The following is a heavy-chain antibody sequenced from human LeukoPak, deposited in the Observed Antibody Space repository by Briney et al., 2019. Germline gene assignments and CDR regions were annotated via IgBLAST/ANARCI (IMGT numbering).Heavy chain of an antibody. D-gene: IGHD2-2*01. CDR1: GFTFSRYW. J-gene: IGHJ6*04. CDR2: IKEDGSEK. CDR3: AKDIVVVPAAMVGYYYYYGMDV. Sequence: GGSLRLSCAASGFTFSRYWMNWVRQAPGKGLERVANIKEDGSEKNYVDSVKGRFTISRDNAKNSLYLQMNSLRAEDTAVYYCAKDIVVVPAAMVGYYYYYGMDVWGKGTTVTVSS. V-gene: IGHV3-7*03.